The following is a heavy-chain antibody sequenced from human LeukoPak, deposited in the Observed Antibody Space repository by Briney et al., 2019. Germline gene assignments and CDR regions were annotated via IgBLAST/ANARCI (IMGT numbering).Heavy chain of an antibody. CDR3: AREWELLQGFDY. V-gene: IGHV3-7*01. CDR2: IKQDGSEK. D-gene: IGHD1-26*01. CDR1: GFTFSSYA. J-gene: IGHJ4*02. Sequence: GGSLRLSCAASGFTFSSYAMSWVRQAPGKGLEWVANIKQDGSEKYYVDSVKGRFTISRDNAKNSLYLQMNSLRAEDTAVYYCAREWELLQGFDYWGQGTLVTVSS.